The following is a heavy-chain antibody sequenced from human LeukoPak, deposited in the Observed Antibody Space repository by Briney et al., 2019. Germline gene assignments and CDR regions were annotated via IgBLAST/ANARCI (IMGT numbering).Heavy chain of an antibody. CDR1: GFRFDDYY. CDR2: ISASGGMM. J-gene: IGHJ4*02. V-gene: IGHV3-11*01. Sequence: GGSLRLSCAASGFRFDDYYLSWIRQAPGKGLEWISFISASGGMMDHADSVKGRFTISRDNAKNSVYLEMNNLRGEDTAVYHCARHMVLSPCDYWGPGTLVTVSS. D-gene: IGHD4/OR15-4a*01. CDR3: ARHMVLSPCDY.